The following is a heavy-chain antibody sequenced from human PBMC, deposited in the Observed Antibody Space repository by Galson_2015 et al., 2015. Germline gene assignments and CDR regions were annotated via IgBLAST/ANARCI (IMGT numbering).Heavy chain of an antibody. V-gene: IGHV6-1*01. Sequence: CAISGDSVSSNNAAWNWIRQSPSGGLEWLGRTYYRSKWYNDYAVSVKSRITINPDTSKNQFSLLLNSVTPEDTAVYYCAREFYGMDVWGQGTTVTVSS. J-gene: IGHJ6*02. CDR2: TYYRSKWYN. CDR3: AREFYGMDV. CDR1: GDSVSSNNAA.